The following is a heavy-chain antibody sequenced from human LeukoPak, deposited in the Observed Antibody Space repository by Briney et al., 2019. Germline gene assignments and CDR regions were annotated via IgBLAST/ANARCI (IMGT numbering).Heavy chain of an antibody. CDR1: GFTFSTYG. CDR3: ARRAGDYSHPYDY. V-gene: IGHV3-23*01. D-gene: IGHD3-22*01. CDR2: IISGSGVTT. J-gene: IGHJ4*02. Sequence: PGGSLRLSCAASGFTFSTYGMSWVRQAPGKGLEWVSAIISGSGVTTYYADSVKGRFTISRDNSKNTLYLQMNSLRAEDTAVYYCARRAGDYSHPYDYWGQGILVTVSS.